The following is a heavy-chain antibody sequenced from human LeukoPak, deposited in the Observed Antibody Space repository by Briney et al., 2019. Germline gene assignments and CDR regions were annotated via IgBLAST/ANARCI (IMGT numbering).Heavy chain of an antibody. CDR2: IWYDGSNK. Sequence: GGSLRLSCAASGFTFSSYGMHRVRQAPGKGLEWVAVIWYDGSNKYYADSVKGRFTISRDNSKNTLYLQMNSLRAEDTAVYYCATDGDNRDRYFDLWGRGTLVTVSS. CDR3: ATDGDNRDRYFDL. D-gene: IGHD4-23*01. J-gene: IGHJ2*01. V-gene: IGHV3-33*01. CDR1: GFTFSSYG.